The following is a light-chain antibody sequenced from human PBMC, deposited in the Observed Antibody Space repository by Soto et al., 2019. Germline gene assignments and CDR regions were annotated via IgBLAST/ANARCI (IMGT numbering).Light chain of an antibody. J-gene: IGKJ5*01. CDR2: GAS. CDR3: QQFNNPIT. Sequence: DIQMTHSPSSLSASICDTVTITFRASQSIITYLNWYQQKPGKAPRILIYGASTLQSGVPSRFSGSGSGTDFTLSISSLQYEDFATYFCQQFNNPITFGQGTRLEIK. V-gene: IGKV1-39*01. CDR1: QSIITY.